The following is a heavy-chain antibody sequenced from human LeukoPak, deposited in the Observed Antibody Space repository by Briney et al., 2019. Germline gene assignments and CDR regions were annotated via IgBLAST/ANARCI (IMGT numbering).Heavy chain of an antibody. J-gene: IGHJ5*02. CDR3: ARLGIAVAGTANWFDP. CDR2: ISGSGGRT. Sequence: GGSLRLSCAASGFTFSSYAMSWVRQAPGKGLEWVSAISGSGGRTYYAGSVQGRFTISRDNSKNTLYLQMKSLRAEDTAVYYCARLGIAVAGTANWFDPWGQGTLVTVSS. CDR1: GFTFSSYA. V-gene: IGHV3-23*01. D-gene: IGHD6-19*01.